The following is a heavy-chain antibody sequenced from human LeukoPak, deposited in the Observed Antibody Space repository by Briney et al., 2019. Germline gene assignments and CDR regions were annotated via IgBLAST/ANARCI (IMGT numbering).Heavy chain of an antibody. CDR2: FDPEDGET. CDR3: TRPYGDLGGDFKY. V-gene: IGHV1-24*01. D-gene: IGHD4-17*01. J-gene: IGHJ4*02. CDR1: GYTLAELS. Sequence: ASVKVSCKVSGYTLAELSIHWVRQAPGKGLEWMGGFDPEDGETIYAQKFQGRVTMTEDTSTDTAYMELSSLRSEDTAVYYCTRPYGDLGGDFKYWGQGTLVTVSS.